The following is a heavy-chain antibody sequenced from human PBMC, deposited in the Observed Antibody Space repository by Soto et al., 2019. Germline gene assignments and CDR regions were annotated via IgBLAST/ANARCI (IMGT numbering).Heavy chain of an antibody. D-gene: IGHD4-17*01. CDR2: IRQDGNQI. Sequence: EVQLVESGGGLVQPGGSLRLSCAASGFTFSSYWMAWVRQAPGKGLEWVAYIRQDGNQIHYVDSVEGRFTISRDNAKNSLYLQMNSLRPEDTAVYYCARANYGGNSFWYFGLWARGTLVTVSS. CDR3: ARANYGGNSFWYFGL. V-gene: IGHV3-7*01. CDR1: GFTFSSYW. J-gene: IGHJ2*01.